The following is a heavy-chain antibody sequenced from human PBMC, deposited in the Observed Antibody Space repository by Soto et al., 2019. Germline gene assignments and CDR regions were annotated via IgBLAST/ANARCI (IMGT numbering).Heavy chain of an antibody. Sequence: PSETLSLTCTVSGGSISSYYWSWIRQPTGKGLEWIGRIYTSGSTNYNPSLKSRVTMSVDTSKNQSSLKLSSVTAAGTAVYYCARVSYAGTFDYWGQGTRVTVSS. CDR3: ARVSYAGTFDY. CDR2: IYTSGST. J-gene: IGHJ4*02. V-gene: IGHV4-4*07. D-gene: IGHD6-13*01. CDR1: GGSISSYY.